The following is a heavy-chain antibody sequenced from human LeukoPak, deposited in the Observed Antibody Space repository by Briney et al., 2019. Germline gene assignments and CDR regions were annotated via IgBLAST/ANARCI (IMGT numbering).Heavy chain of an antibody. D-gene: IGHD6-13*01. CDR3: ARVGAGTVFDY. CDR1: GGSISSGVYY. J-gene: IGHJ4*02. CDR2: IYYSGST. Sequence: ASQTLSLTCTVSGGSISSGVYYWSWIRQHPGKGLEWIGYIYYSGSTYYNPSLKSRVTISVDTSKNQFSLKLSSVTAADTAVYYCARVGAGTVFDYWGQGTMVTVSS. V-gene: IGHV4-31*03.